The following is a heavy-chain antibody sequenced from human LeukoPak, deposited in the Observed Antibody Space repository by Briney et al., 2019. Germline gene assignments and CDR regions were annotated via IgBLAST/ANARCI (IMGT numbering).Heavy chain of an antibody. J-gene: IGHJ5*02. CDR2: IYYSGST. D-gene: IGHD3-3*01. Sequence: SETLSLTCTVSGGSISSGGYYWSWIRQPPGKGLEWIGYIYYSGSTNYNPSLKSRVTISVDTSKKQFSLKLSSVTAADTAVYYCARLSYDFWSGYYGSWFDPWGQGTLVTVSS. V-gene: IGHV4-61*08. CDR3: ARLSYDFWSGYYGSWFDP. CDR1: GGSISSGGYY.